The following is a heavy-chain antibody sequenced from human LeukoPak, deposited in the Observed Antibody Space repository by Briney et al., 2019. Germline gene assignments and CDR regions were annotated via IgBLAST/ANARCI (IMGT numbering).Heavy chain of an antibody. Sequence: SETLSLTCAVSSGSINSSNWWSWVRQPPGKGLEWIGEIYPSGSTNYNPSLKSRVTMSVDESKNEFSLKLTSVTAADTAVYFCARGGYSFYNFWGQGTLVTVSS. CDR1: SGSINSSNW. V-gene: IGHV4-4*02. D-gene: IGHD5-12*01. J-gene: IGHJ4*02. CDR2: IYPSGST. CDR3: ARGGYSFYNF.